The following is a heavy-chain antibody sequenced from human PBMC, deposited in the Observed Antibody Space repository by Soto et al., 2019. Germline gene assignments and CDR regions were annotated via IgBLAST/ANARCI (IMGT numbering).Heavy chain of an antibody. J-gene: IGHJ6*02. CDR3: ARGRKVYDFWSGYPYYYYYYGMDV. D-gene: IGHD3-3*01. CDR1: GYTFTSYD. V-gene: IGHV1-8*01. CDR2: MNPNSGNT. Sequence: QVQLVQSGAEVKKPGASVKVSCKASGYTFTSYDINWVRQATGQGLEWMGWMNPNSGNTGYAQKFQGRVTMTRNTSISTAYMELSSLRSEDTAVYYCARGRKVYDFWSGYPYYYYYYGMDVWGQGTTVTVSS.